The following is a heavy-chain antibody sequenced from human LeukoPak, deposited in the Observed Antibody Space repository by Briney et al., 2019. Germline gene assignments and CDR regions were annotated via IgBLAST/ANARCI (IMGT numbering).Heavy chain of an antibody. CDR1: GYTFIDYY. V-gene: IGHV1-2*02. D-gene: IGHD3-22*01. CDR2: MNPNTGGT. J-gene: IGHJ5*01. Sequence: ASVTVSCKTSGYTFIDYYINWVRQAPGQGLEWMAWMNPNTGGTKFAQRFQGRVTMTRDTSISTAYMELSRLTSDDTAVYYCARGVSSSWFSSWFDSWGQGTLVSVSS. CDR3: ARGVSSSWFSSWFDS.